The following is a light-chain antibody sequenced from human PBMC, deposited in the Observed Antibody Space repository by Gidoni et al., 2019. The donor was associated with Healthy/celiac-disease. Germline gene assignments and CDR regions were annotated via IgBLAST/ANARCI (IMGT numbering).Light chain of an antibody. CDR1: SSDVGSYNL. CDR3: CSYAGSSTLPL. J-gene: IGLJ2*01. Sequence: QSALTQPASVSGSPGQSITISCTGTSSDVGSYNLVSWYQQHPGKAPKLMIYEVSKRPSGVSNRFSGSKSGNTASLTISGLQAEDEADYYCCSYAGSSTLPLFGGGTKLTVL. CDR2: EVS. V-gene: IGLV2-23*02.